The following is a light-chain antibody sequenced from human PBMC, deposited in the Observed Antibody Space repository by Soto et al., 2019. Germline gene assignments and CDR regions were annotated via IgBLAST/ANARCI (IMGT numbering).Light chain of an antibody. CDR3: CSYAGSYTLYV. CDR1: SSDVGIYNY. J-gene: IGLJ1*01. Sequence: SVLTQPRSVSGSPGQSVTISCTGTSSDVGIYNYVSWYQQHPGKAPKLMIYDVTKRPSGVPDRFSGSKSGNTASLTISGLQAEDEADYYCCSYAGSYTLYVFGTGTKVTVL. V-gene: IGLV2-11*01. CDR2: DVT.